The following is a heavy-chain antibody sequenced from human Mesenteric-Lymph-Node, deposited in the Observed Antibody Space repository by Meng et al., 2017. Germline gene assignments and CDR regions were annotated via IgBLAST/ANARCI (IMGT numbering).Heavy chain of an antibody. Sequence: GESLKISCAASGFTFSSYGMHWVRQAPGKGLEWVAVISYDGSNKYYADSVKGRFTISRDNSKNTLYLQMNSLRAEDTAVYYCARDPHYYMVRGVITTPWGYYYGMDVWGQGTTVTVSS. CDR1: GFTFSSYG. V-gene: IGHV3-30*19. CDR3: ARDPHYYMVRGVITTPWGYYYGMDV. D-gene: IGHD3-10*01. CDR2: ISYDGSNK. J-gene: IGHJ6*02.